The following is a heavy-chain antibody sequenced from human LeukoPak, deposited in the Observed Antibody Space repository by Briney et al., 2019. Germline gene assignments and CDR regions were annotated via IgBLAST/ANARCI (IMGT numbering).Heavy chain of an antibody. V-gene: IGHV3-53*01. CDR3: ARAMFHGDYFDY. CDR1: GFTVSSTY. J-gene: IGHJ4*02. D-gene: IGHD3-10*02. CDR2: FYSGGST. Sequence: PGGSLRLSCGASGFTVSSTYMSWVRQPPGKGLEWVSVFYSGGSTYYADSVKGRFTISRDKSNYTLYLQMNSLRAEDTAVYYCARAMFHGDYFDYWGQGTLVTVSS.